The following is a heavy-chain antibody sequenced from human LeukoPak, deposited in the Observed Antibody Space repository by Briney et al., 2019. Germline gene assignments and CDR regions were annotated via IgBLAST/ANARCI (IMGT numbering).Heavy chain of an antibody. CDR2: IYYSGST. CDR1: GGSIGSYY. D-gene: IGHD2-15*01. Sequence: SETLSLTCTVSGGSIGSYYWSWIRQPPGKGLEWIGYIYYSGSTNYSPSLKSRVTISVDTSKNQFSLKLSSVTAADTAVYYCARAEVSGDGFDYWGQGTLVTVSS. J-gene: IGHJ4*02. V-gene: IGHV4-59*01. CDR3: ARAEVSGDGFDY.